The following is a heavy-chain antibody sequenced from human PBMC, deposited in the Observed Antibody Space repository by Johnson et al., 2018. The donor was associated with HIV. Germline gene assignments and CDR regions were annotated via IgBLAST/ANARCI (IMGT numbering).Heavy chain of an antibody. CDR2: IQQTGSAE. CDR1: GFSISSYW. Sequence: VQLVESGGGLVQPGGSLRLSCAASGFSISSYWMSWVRQAPGKGLEWLANIQQTGSAEYYGDSVRGRFTISRDNARNSLHLQMSGVRDEDTAMYYWARDDGSVFDDAFDWGGQGTMVSVSS. J-gene: IGHJ3*01. V-gene: IGHV3-7*05. CDR3: ARDDGSVFDDAFDW. D-gene: IGHD2-8*02.